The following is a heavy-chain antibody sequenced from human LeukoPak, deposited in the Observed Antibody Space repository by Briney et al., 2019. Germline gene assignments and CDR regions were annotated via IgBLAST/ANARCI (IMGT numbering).Heavy chain of an antibody. CDR1: GFTFSSYG. Sequence: GRSLRLSCAASGFTFSSYGMHWVRQAPGKGLEWVAAISYDGSNKYYPDSVQGRFTISRDNSKNTLYLQMNSLRAEDTAVYYCARDSPYSSGWGPRAYYFDYWGQGTLVTVSS. V-gene: IGHV3-30*03. J-gene: IGHJ4*02. CDR3: ARDSPYSSGWGPRAYYFDY. CDR2: ISYDGSNK. D-gene: IGHD6-19*01.